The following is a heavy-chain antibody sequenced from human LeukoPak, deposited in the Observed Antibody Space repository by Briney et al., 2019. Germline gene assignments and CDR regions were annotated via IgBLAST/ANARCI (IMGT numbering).Heavy chain of an antibody. CDR2: IYYSGST. Sequence: SETLSLTCTVSGDSISSYYWSWMRQPPGKGLEWIGYIYYSGSTNYNPSLKSRVTISVDTSKNQFSLKLSSVTAADTAVYYCARDFLWAAAGARWFDPWGQGTLVTVSS. CDR3: ARDFLWAAAGARWFDP. V-gene: IGHV4-59*01. D-gene: IGHD6-13*01. CDR1: GDSISSYY. J-gene: IGHJ5*02.